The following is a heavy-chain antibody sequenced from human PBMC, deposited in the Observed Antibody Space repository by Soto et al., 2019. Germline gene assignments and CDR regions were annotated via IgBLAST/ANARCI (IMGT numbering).Heavy chain of an antibody. J-gene: IGHJ2*01. D-gene: IGHD5-18*01. Sequence: SETLSLTCTVSGGSFSTHFWSWIRQSPEKGLEWIGHIYESGSTNYNPSLKSRVSISVDTSKSQFSLRLTSVTAADTAVYYCARDFGFKESRRWLYWHFAFWGRGTLV. CDR1: GGSFSTHF. V-gene: IGHV4-59*11. CDR2: IYESGST. CDR3: ARDFGFKESRRWLYWHFAF.